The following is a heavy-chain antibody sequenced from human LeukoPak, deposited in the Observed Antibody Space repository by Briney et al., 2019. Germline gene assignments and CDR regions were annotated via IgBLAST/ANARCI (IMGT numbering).Heavy chain of an antibody. D-gene: IGHD5-18*01. Sequence: PSETLSLTCTVSGGSISSYYWSWIRQPPGKGLEWIGYIYYSGSTNYNPFLKSRVTISVDTSKNQFSLKLSSVTAADTAVYYSARDRYSYGFDYWGQGTLVTVSS. CDR3: ARDRYSYGFDY. J-gene: IGHJ4*02. CDR2: IYYSGST. CDR1: GGSISSYY. V-gene: IGHV4-59*01.